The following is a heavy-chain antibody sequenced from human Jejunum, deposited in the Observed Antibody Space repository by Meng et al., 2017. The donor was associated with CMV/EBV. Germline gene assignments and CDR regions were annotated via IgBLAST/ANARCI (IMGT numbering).Heavy chain of an antibody. J-gene: IGHJ4*02. CDR2: IFYRGST. Sequence: SSIYYWGWIRQSPDKGLEWIGTIFYRGSTYYNPSLKSRVTISKDTSASHFSLRLNSVTAADTAVYYCARGTTYYFGSESYYNFDYWGQGAPVTVSS. D-gene: IGHD3-10*01. CDR3: ARGTTYYFGSESYYNFDY. CDR1: SSIYY. V-gene: IGHV4-39*07.